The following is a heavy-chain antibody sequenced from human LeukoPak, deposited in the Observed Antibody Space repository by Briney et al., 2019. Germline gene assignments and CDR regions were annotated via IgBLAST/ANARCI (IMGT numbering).Heavy chain of an antibody. Sequence: ASVKVSCKASGYTFTGYYMHWVRQAPGQGLEWMGWINPNSGGTNYAQKFQGWDTMTRDTSISTAYMELSRLRSDDTAVYYCARGFSSDGPEVDYWGQGTLVTVSS. CDR3: ARGFSSDGPEVDY. CDR2: INPNSGGT. J-gene: IGHJ4*02. CDR1: GYTFTGYY. V-gene: IGHV1-2*04. D-gene: IGHD6-25*01.